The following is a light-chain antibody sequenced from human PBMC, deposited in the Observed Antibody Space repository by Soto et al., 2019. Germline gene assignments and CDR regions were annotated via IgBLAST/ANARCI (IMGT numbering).Light chain of an antibody. V-gene: IGKV3-20*01. J-gene: IGKJ3*01. CDR1: QSVSTY. CDR3: QHYDSSLFT. Sequence: DIVLTQSPVILSLSPGEIATLSCRASQSVSTYLAWYQQKPGRAPRLLIYAAYSRAAGIPDRFSGSGSGTDFTLSISRLEPDDFAVYYCQHYDSSLFTFGPGTKVDI. CDR2: AAY.